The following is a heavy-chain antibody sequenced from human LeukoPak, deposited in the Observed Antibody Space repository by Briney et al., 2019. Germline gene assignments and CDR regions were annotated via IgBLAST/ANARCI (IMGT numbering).Heavy chain of an antibody. CDR1: GRSISSYY. V-gene: IGHV4-59*01. Sequence: PSETLSLTFSVSGRSISSYYWGSSRQPPGKGLEWVGSIYYSGSTNYNPSHKSRVTISVDTSKNQFSLKLSSVTAADTAVYYCARGNSGYSYPHGFDPWGQGTLVTVSS. D-gene: IGHD5-18*01. CDR2: IYYSGST. CDR3: ARGNSGYSYPHGFDP. J-gene: IGHJ5*02.